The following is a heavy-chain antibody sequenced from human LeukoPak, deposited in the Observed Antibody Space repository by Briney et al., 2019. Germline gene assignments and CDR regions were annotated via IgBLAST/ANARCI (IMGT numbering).Heavy chain of an antibody. CDR1: GGSFSGYY. D-gene: IGHD3-9*01. CDR3: ARGSDILTGYYYDAFDI. J-gene: IGHJ3*02. CDR2: INHSGST. Sequence: SETLSLTCAVYGGSFSGYYWSWIRQPPGKGLEWIGEINHSGSTNYNPSLKSRVTISVDTSKSQFSLKLSSVTAADTAVYYCARGSDILTGYYYDAFDIWGQGTMVTVSS. V-gene: IGHV4-34*01.